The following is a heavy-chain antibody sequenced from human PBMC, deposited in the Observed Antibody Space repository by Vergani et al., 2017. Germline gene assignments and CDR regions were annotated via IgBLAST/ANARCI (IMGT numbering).Heavy chain of an antibody. Sequence: EVQLLESGGNLVQPGGSLRLSCAASGFTFTNFAMTWVRQAPGEGLEWVSGISGSGGFTYYADTVKGRFTISRDNSKNTMFLQMNNVRAEDTAVYYCAKDNDPGYYDSSGYCDYWGQGTLVTVSS. D-gene: IGHD3-22*01. J-gene: IGHJ4*02. CDR3: AKDNDPGYYDSSGYCDY. CDR1: GFTFTNFA. V-gene: IGHV3-23*01. CDR2: ISGSGGFT.